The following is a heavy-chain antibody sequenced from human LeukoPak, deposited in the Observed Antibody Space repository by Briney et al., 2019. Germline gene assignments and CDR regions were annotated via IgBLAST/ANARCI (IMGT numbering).Heavy chain of an antibody. CDR3: AREVFAHNDAFDI. CDR2: IYYSGST. CDR1: GGSISSINYY. V-gene: IGHV4-39*07. J-gene: IGHJ3*02. Sequence: KTSETLSLTCTVSGGSISSINYYWGWIRQPPGKGLEWIGSIYYSGSTYYNPSLKSRVTISVDTSKNQFSLKLSSVTAADTAVYYCAREVFAHNDAFDIWGQGTMVTVSS.